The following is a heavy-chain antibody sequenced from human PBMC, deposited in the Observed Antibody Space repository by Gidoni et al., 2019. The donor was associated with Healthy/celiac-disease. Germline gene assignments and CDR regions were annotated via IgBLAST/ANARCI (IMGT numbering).Heavy chain of an antibody. D-gene: IGHD2-15*01. CDR3: ARGRCSGGSCYTRRGYGMDV. J-gene: IGHJ6*02. V-gene: IGHV4-34*01. CDR2: INHSGST. Sequence: QVQLQQWGAGLLKPSEPLSLTCAVYGGSSSGYYWSWIRQPPGKGLEWIGEINHSGSTNYNPSLKSRVTISVDTSKNQFSLKLSSVTAADTAVYYCARGRCSGGSCYTRRGYGMDVWGQGTTVTVSS. CDR1: GGSSSGYY.